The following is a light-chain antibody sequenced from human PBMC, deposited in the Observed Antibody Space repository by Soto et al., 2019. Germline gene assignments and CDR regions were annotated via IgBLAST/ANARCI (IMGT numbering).Light chain of an antibody. CDR3: PQYNHWPQLT. J-gene: IGKJ4*01. CDR2: GAS. V-gene: IGKV3-15*01. Sequence: EVVMTQSPATLSVSPGEGVILSCRASQSVSSNVAWYQQRPGQAPRLLIYGASTRPTGVPVRFSARGSGTESTLTIISLQSEEFAVYYCPQYNHWPQLTFGGGTKIEVK. CDR1: QSVSSN.